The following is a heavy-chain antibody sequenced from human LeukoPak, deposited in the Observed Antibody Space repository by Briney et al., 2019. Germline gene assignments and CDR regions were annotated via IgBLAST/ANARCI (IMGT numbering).Heavy chain of an antibody. V-gene: IGHV3-23*01. J-gene: IGHJ4*02. Sequence: QAGGSLRLSCAASGFTFSTFAMIWVRQPPGKGLEWVSSIFPSGGEIHYADSVRGRFTISRDNSKSTLSLQMNSLRAEDTAVYYCVKRSAAASYYFDYWGQGTLVTVSS. D-gene: IGHD6-13*01. CDR1: GFTFSTFA. CDR3: VKRSAAASYYFDY. CDR2: IFPSGGEI.